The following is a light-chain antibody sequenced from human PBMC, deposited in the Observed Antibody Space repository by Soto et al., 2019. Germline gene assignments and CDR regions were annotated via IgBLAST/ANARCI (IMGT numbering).Light chain of an antibody. CDR3: FSYAGSSTYV. V-gene: IGLV2-23*01. CDR2: EGS. Sequence: QSALTQPASVSGSPGQSITISCTGTSTDIGDYNYVSWYQHHPGKAPKLMIYEGSKRPSGVSNRFSGSKSGNTASLTISGLQAADEADYFCFSYAGSSTYVFGTGTKVTVL. CDR1: STDIGDYNY. J-gene: IGLJ1*01.